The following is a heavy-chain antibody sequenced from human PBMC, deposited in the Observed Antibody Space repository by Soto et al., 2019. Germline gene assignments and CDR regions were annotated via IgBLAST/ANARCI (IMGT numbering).Heavy chain of an antibody. Sequence: PGGSLRLSCAASGFTVSSKYMSWVRQAPGKGLEWVSVIYSGGSTYYADSVKGRFTISRDNSKNTLYLQMNSLRAEDTAVYYCARAIAAAGMGAYGMDVWGQGTTVTVSS. V-gene: IGHV3-66*01. CDR2: IYSGGST. D-gene: IGHD6-13*01. CDR3: ARAIAAAGMGAYGMDV. CDR1: GFTVSSKY. J-gene: IGHJ6*02.